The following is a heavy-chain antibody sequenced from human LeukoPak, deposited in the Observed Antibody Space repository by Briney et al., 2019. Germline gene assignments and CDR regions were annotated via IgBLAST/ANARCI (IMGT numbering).Heavy chain of an antibody. CDR3: ASYSSGWYDY. CDR2: ISSSGSTI. D-gene: IGHD6-19*01. CDR1: GGSISSGDYY. V-gene: IGHV3-11*04. Sequence: LSLTCTVSGGSISSGDYYWSWIRQAPGKGLEWVSYISSSGSTIYYADSVKGRFTISRDNAKNSLYLQMNSLRAEDTAVYYCASYSSGWYDYWGQGTLVTVSS. J-gene: IGHJ4*02.